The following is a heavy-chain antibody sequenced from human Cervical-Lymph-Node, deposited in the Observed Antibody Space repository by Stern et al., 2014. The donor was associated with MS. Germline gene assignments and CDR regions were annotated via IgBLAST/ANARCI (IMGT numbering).Heavy chain of an antibody. CDR1: GGTFSSTYA. V-gene: IGHV1-69*09. CDR2: IIPILGLP. Sequence: VQLVESGAEVKKPGSSVNVSCKASGGTFSSTYAITWMRQAPGQGLEWMGRIIPILGLPYYAQKFQGRVSITADTAAGRGGGRLSSLRSEDTAVYYCARGAVSNRAAATLHNLFDSWGQGTLVTVSS. CDR3: ARGAVSNRAAATLHNLFDS. D-gene: IGHD2-15*01. J-gene: IGHJ5*01.